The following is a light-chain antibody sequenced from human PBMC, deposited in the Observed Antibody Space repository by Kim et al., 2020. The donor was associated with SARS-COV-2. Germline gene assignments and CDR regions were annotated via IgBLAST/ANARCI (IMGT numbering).Light chain of an antibody. Sequence: SSELTQDPVVSVALGQTVRITCQGDSLRSYYASWYQQKPGQAPVLVIYGKNNRPSGIPDRFSGSSSGNTASLTITGAQAEDEADYYCNSRDSSGNHDVFGGGTKLTVL. CDR1: SLRSYY. CDR3: NSRDSSGNHDV. V-gene: IGLV3-19*01. J-gene: IGLJ3*02. CDR2: GKN.